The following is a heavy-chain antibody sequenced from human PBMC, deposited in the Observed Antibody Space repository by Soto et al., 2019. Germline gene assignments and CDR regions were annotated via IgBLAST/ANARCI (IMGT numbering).Heavy chain of an antibody. Sequence: QVQLVQSGAEVRKPGASLKLSCQTSGYPFTSYHMHWVRQAPGQGLEWMGVINPTEGRTRYSQRFQDRVTMTRDTSTSTDYMELSSLRSEATATYFCARGREYSFGYTWFDPWGQGTLVTVSS. CDR1: GYPFTSYH. V-gene: IGHV1-46*01. D-gene: IGHD5-12*01. J-gene: IGHJ5*02. CDR2: INPTEGRT. CDR3: ARGREYSFGYTWFDP.